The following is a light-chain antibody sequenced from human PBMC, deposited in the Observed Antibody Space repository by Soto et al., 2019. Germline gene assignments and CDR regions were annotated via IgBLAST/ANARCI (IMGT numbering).Light chain of an antibody. V-gene: IGLV2-14*03. CDR2: DVN. J-gene: IGLJ1*01. CDR3: SSYAGSNTYV. CDR1: SSDVGSYKY. Sequence: QSALTQPASVSGSPGQSITISCTGTSSDVGSYKYVSWYQQHPGKAPKLMIYDVNNRPSGVSDRFSGSKSGNTASLTISGLQAEDEADYYCSSYAGSNTYVFGTGTKLTVL.